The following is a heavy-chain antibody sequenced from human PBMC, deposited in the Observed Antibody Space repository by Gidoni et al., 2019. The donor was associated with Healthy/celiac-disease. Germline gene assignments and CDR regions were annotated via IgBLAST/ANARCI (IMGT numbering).Heavy chain of an antibody. CDR1: GYSFTSYW. CDR3: ARLIDGVEYWFDP. J-gene: IGHJ5*02. CDR2: IYPGDSDT. Sequence: EVQLAPSGAAVNTPGASLKISCKGSGYSFTSYWIRWVRQMPGNGLEGMGIIYPGDSDTRYSPSFQGQVTIAADKAISTAYLQWSSLKASDTAMYYCARLIDGVEYWFDPWGQGTLVTVSS. V-gene: IGHV5-51*01. D-gene: IGHD2-8*01.